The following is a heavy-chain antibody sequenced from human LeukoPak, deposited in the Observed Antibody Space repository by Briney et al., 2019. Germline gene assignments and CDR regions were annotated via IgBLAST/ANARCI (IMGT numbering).Heavy chain of an antibody. CDR2: ISGSGGST. D-gene: IGHD1-26*01. Sequence: GGPLRLSCAASGFTFSSYAMSWVRQAPGKGLEWVSAISGSGGSTYYADSVKGRFTISRDNSKNTLYLQMNSLRAEDTAVYYCARTKMGAPHAFDIWGQGTMVTVSS. V-gene: IGHV3-23*01. CDR1: GFTFSSYA. CDR3: ARTKMGAPHAFDI. J-gene: IGHJ3*02.